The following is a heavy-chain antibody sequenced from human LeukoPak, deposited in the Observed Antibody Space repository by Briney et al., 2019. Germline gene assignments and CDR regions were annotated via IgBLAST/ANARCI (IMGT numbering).Heavy chain of an antibody. J-gene: IGHJ5*02. CDR2: IWYDGSNK. V-gene: IGHV3-33*08. CDR1: GFTFSSYS. CDR3: ARRGRRDGYNYWFDP. Sequence: GGSLRLSCAASGFTFSSYSMNWVRQAPGKGLEWVAVIWYDGSNKYYADSVKGRFTISRDNSKNTLYLQMNSLRAEDTAVYYCARRGRRDGYNYWFDPWGQGTLVTVSS. D-gene: IGHD5-24*01.